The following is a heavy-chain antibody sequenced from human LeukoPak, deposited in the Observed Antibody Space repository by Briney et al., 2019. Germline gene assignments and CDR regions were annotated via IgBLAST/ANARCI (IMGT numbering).Heavy chain of an antibody. V-gene: IGHV1-69*02. J-gene: IGHJ4*02. CDR3: ARRDSSGSYYDY. Sequence: SVKVSCKASGGTFSSYTISWVRQAPGQGLEWMGRIIPILGIANYAQKFQGRVTITADKSTSTAYMELSSLRSEDTAVYYCARRDSSGSYYDYWGQGTLVTVSS. CDR1: GGTFSSYT. CDR2: IIPILGIA. D-gene: IGHD3-22*01.